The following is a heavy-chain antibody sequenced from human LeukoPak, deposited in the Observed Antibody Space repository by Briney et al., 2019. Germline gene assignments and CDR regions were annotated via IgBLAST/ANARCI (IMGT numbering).Heavy chain of an antibody. J-gene: IGHJ6*02. D-gene: IGHD1-26*01. V-gene: IGHV3-73*01. CDR2: IRSKADNYAT. Sequence: VGSLRLSCAASGFTFSGSAIHWVRQASGKGLEWVGRIRSKADNYATTYAASVKGRFTISRDDSKNTAYLQINSLKTEDTAVYYCTRLRAANTESYLYYYHCMDVWGQGTTVLVS. CDR1: GFTFSGSA. CDR3: TRLRAANTESYLYYYHCMDV.